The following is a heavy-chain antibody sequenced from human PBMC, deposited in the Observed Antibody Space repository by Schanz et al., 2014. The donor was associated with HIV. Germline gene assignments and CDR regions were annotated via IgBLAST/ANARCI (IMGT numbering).Heavy chain of an antibody. J-gene: IGHJ4*02. Sequence: EVPLVESGGGLVQPGGSLRLSCAASGFTLSGFWMSWVRQAPGKGLEWVANVKQDGSDKYYVESVKGRFTISRDNAKNSLYLQMNSLRAEDTAVYYCARDAARYFDWSYYFDFWGQGTLVTVSS. CDR3: ARDAARYFDWSYYFDF. V-gene: IGHV3-7*01. D-gene: IGHD3-9*01. CDR1: GFTLSGFW. CDR2: VKQDGSDK.